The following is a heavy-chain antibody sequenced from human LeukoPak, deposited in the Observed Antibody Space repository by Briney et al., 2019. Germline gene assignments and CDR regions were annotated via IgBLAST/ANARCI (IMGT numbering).Heavy chain of an antibody. Sequence: SETLSLTCNVSVGSLSSHYWSWVRQSPEKGLEWIGQIYHTGSTHYNPSLRSRFAISVDTSKNKFFLNVKSVTAADTAVYYCAREGRWGMKFYFDFWGQGTLVIVSS. D-gene: IGHD4-23*01. CDR1: VGSLSSHY. V-gene: IGHV4-59*11. CDR3: AREGRWGMKFYFDF. CDR2: IYHTGST. J-gene: IGHJ4*02.